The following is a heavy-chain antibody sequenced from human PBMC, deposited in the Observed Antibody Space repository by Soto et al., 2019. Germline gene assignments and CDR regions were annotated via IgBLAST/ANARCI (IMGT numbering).Heavy chain of an antibody. V-gene: IGHV4-39*01. D-gene: IGHD3-22*01. CDR2: IYYSGST. CDR1: GGSISSSSYY. Sequence: SETLSLTCTVSGGSISSSSYYWGWIRQPPGKGLEWIGSIYYSGSTYYNPSLKSRVTISVDTSKNQFSLKLSSVTAADTAVYYCARHFNYYDSSGPLYFDYWGQRTLVTVSS. CDR3: ARHFNYYDSSGPLYFDY. J-gene: IGHJ4*02.